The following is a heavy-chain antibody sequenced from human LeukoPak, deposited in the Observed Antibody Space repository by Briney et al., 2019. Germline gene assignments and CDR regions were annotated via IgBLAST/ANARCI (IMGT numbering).Heavy chain of an antibody. CDR2: IIPILGIA. CDR1: GGTFSSYI. Sequence: GASVKVSCKASGGTFSSYIISWVRQAPGQGVEWMGRIIPILGIANYAQKFQGRVTITADKSTSTAYMELSSLRSEDTAVYYCARAEYSSSWYSPYYFDYWGQGTLVTVSS. V-gene: IGHV1-69*02. J-gene: IGHJ4*02. D-gene: IGHD6-13*01. CDR3: ARAEYSSSWYSPYYFDY.